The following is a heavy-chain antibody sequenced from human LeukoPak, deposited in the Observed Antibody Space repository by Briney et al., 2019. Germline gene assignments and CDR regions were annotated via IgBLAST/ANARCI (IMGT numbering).Heavy chain of an antibody. V-gene: IGHV3-7*01. CDR2: IREDGSQK. J-gene: IGHJ4*02. CDR1: GLTFSSSW. D-gene: IGHD2-8*01. CDR3: ARGPTNGQAFDY. Sequence: GGSLRLSCAASGLTFSSSWMTWVRQVPGKGLEWVASIREDGSQKSYVDSVKGRFTISRDNAKTSLYLQMDSLRAEDTAVYWCARGPTNGQAFDYWGQGTLVSVSS.